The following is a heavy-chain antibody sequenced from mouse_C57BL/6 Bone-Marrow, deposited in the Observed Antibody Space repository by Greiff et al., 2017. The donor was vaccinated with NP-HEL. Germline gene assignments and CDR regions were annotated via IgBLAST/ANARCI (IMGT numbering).Heavy chain of an antibody. D-gene: IGHD2-5*01. CDR2: IYPGDGDT. V-gene: IGHV1-80*01. CDR3: AREDSNYGFAY. J-gene: IGHJ3*01. CDR1: GYAFSSYW. Sequence: QVQLQQSGAELVKPGASVKISCKASGYAFSSYWMNWVKQRPGKGLAWIGQIYPGDGDTNYNGKFKGKATLTADKSSSTAYMQLSSLTSEDSAVYFCAREDSNYGFAYWGQGTLVTVSA.